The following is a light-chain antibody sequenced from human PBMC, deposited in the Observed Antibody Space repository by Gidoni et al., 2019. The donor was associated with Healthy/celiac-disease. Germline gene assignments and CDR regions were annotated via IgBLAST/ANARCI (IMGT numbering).Light chain of an antibody. CDR1: NIGSKS. J-gene: IGLJ2*01. CDR2: DDS. V-gene: IGLV3-21*03. CDR3: QVWDSSSDHVV. Sequence: SYVLTQPPTVSVAPGKTARITCGGNNIGSKSVHWYKQKPGQAPVLFVYDDSDRLSGIPERFSGSNSWNTANLTISRVEAGDEADYYCQVWDSSSDHVVFGGGTKLTVL.